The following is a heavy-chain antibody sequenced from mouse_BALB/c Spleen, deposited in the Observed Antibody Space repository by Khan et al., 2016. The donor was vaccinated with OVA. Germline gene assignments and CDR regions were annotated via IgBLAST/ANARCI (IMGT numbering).Heavy chain of an antibody. J-gene: IGHJ3*01. Sequence: VQLKQSGPELMKPGSSVKISCKASGYSFTSYYIHWVMQSHGKSLEWIGYIDPFSGVATYNQNFKGKSTLTVDKSSSTAYIHLSNLTSEDSAGYVCTMHGYVAWFDYWGQGTIVTVSA. D-gene: IGHD2-2*01. CDR1: GYSFTSYY. V-gene: IGHV1S135*01. CDR3: TMHGYVAWFDY. CDR2: IDPFSGVA.